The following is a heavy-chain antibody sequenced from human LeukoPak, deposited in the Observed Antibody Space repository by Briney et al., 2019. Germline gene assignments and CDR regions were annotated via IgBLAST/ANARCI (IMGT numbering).Heavy chain of an antibody. V-gene: IGHV3-21*03. D-gene: IGHD2-8*01. CDR2: IGDSGSHI. CDR1: GFTFNAYT. J-gene: IGHJ4*02. CDR3: ARDFGVIASTGGIDY. Sequence: GGSLRLSCAASGFTFNAYTMKWVRQAPGKGLEWVSSIGDSGSHIFYADSVKGRFTTSRDNAKNSPYLQMNSLRAEDTAVYYCARDFGVIASTGGIDYWGQGTLVTVSS.